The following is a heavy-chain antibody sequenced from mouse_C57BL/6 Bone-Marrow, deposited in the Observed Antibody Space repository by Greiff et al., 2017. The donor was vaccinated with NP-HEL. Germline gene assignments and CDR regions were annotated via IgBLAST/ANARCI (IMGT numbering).Heavy chain of an antibody. CDR3: TRYYYGSSFWYFDV. CDR1: GFNITDDY. Sequence: VQLQQSGAELVRPGASVKLSCTASGFNITDDYMHWVKQRPEQGLEWIGWIDPENGDTEYASKFQGKATITADTSSNTAYLQRGSLTSEDTAVDYCTRYYYGSSFWYFDVWGTGTTVTVSS. D-gene: IGHD1-1*01. V-gene: IGHV14-4*01. CDR2: IDPENGDT. J-gene: IGHJ1*03.